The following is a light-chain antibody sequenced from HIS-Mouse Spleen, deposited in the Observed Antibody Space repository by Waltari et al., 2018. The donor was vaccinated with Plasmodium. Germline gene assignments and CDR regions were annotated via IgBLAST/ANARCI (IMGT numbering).Light chain of an antibody. Sequence: DIQMTQSPSSLSASVGDRVTITCRASQSISSYLNWYQQRPGKAPKRLIYAAASLQSGVQSRLSGSGSGTDFTLTISSRQPEDCATYYCQQSCSTWTFGQGTKVEIK. CDR1: QSISSY. CDR3: QQSCSTWT. J-gene: IGKJ1*01. CDR2: AAA. V-gene: IGKV1-39*01.